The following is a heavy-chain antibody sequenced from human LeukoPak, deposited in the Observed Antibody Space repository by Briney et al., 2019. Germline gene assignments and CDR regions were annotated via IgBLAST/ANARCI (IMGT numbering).Heavy chain of an antibody. Sequence: GGSLTLSCAASGFLLSDAWMAWVRQGPGEGLEWVGRIKSKTHGGATDYAAPVKGRFSISRDDSENTLYLQMNSLTTEDTAVYYCTTDTWNWGQGTLVTVSS. CDR3: TTDTWN. CDR1: GFLLSDAW. J-gene: IGHJ4*02. D-gene: IGHD3-16*01. CDR2: IKSKTHGGAT. V-gene: IGHV3-15*01.